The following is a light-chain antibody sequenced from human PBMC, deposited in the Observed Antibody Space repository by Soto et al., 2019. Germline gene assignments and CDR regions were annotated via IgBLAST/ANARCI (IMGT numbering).Light chain of an antibody. CDR3: QQYATSART. CDR2: GAF. J-gene: IGKJ1*01. Sequence: IELTQSPSTLTLSRREGATLXXRASASIDSNYLAWYQQKPGQAPRLXIYGAFSRATGIPDRFSGSGSGTDFTLTISRLEPEDFAVYYCQQYATSARTFGQGTKVDIK. CDR1: ASIDSNY. V-gene: IGKV3-20*01.